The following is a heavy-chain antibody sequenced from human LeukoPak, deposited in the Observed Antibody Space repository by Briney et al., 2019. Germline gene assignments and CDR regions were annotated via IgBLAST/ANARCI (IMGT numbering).Heavy chain of an antibody. CDR1: GFTFSSYA. CDR2: ISSSSSTI. J-gene: IGHJ6*02. D-gene: IGHD6-6*01. V-gene: IGHV3-48*04. Sequence: GGSLRLSCAASGFTFSSYAMSWVRQAPGKGLEWVSYISSSSSTIYYADSVKGRFTISRDNAKNSLYLQMNSLRAEDTAVYYCARDMWSSSSFFFYYGMDVWGQGTTVTVSS. CDR3: ARDMWSSSSFFFYYGMDV.